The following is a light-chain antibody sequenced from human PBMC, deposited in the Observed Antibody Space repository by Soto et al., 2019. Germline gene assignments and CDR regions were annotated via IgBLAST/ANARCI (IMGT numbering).Light chain of an antibody. J-gene: IGKJ2*01. CDR3: LQDFNYPPT. CDR2: AAS. V-gene: IGKV1-6*01. Sequence: ASQMTQSPSSLSASVGDRVTITCRASQDIRSDLGWYQQKPGKAPTLLIYAASTLQSGVPSRFSGSGSGTDFTLTISSLQPEDFATYFCLQDFNYPPTFGQGTKLEIK. CDR1: QDIRSD.